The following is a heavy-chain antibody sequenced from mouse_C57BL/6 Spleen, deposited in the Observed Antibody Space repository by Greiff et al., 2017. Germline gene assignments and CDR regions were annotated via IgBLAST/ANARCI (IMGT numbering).Heavy chain of an antibody. CDR2: INPNNGGT. CDR1: GYTFTDYN. J-gene: IGHJ4*01. CDR3: ARWGNYDAMDY. D-gene: IGHD2-1*01. Sequence: VQLKESGPELVKPGALVKIPCKASGYTFTDYNMDWVKQSHGKSLEWIGDINPNNGGTIYNQKFKGKATLTVDKSSSTAYMELRSLTSEDTAVYYCARWGNYDAMDYWGQGTSVTVSS. V-gene: IGHV1-18*01.